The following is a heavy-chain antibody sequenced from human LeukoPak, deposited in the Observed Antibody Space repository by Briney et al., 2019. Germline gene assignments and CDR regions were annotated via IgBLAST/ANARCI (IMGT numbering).Heavy chain of an antibody. D-gene: IGHD3-9*01. CDR3: ARGPSLRYFDWLRADY. V-gene: IGHV3-53*01. Sequence: GGSLRLSCAASGFTVSSNYMSWVRQAPGKGLEWVSVIYSGGSTYYADSVKGRFTISRDNSKNTLYLQMNSLRAEDTAVYYCARGPSLRYFDWLRADYWGQGTLVTVSS. J-gene: IGHJ4*02. CDR2: IYSGGST. CDR1: GFTVSSNY.